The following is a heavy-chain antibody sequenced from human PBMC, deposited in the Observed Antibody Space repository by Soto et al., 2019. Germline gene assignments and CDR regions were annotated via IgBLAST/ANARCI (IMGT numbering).Heavy chain of an antibody. Sequence: EVQLVESGGGLVQPGGSLRLSCAASGFTFSSYNMNWVRQAPGNGLERVSYISSSSSTIYYADSVKGRFTISRDNAKNSLYLQMNSLRYEDTAVYYGASAGRYNGNYSWFDPWGQGTLVTVSS. CDR1: GFTFSSYN. D-gene: IGHD1-7*01. CDR3: ASAGRYNGNYSWFDP. J-gene: IGHJ5*02. CDR2: ISSSSSTI. V-gene: IGHV3-48*02.